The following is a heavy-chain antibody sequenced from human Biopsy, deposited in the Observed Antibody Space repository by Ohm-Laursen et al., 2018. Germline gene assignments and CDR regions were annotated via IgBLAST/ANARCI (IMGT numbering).Heavy chain of an antibody. V-gene: IGHV4-34*01. D-gene: IGHD5-12*01. CDR3: TGGSGYFKLDV. J-gene: IGHJ6*02. CDR1: GESSSGYF. Sequence: PSQTLSLTCAVYGESSSGYFWNWIRQPPGKGLEWIGEINQSGNTKYNPSLKRRATFSANSSNSQFPLRLTSVTAADTSIYYWTGGSGYFKLDVWGQGTTVTVSS. CDR2: INQSGNT.